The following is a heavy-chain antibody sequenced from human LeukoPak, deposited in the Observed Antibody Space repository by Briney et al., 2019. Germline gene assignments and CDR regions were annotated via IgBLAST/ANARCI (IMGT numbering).Heavy chain of an antibody. CDR2: IYYSGST. J-gene: IGHJ6*03. CDR3: ARSDLYYYYYMDV. Sequence: GSLRLSCAASGFTFSSYAMSWIRQPPGKGLEWIGSIYYSGSTYYNPSLKSRVTISVDTSKNQFSLKLSSVTAADTAVYYCARSDLYYYYYMDVWGKGTTVTVSS. V-gene: IGHV4-39*01. CDR1: GFTFSSYA.